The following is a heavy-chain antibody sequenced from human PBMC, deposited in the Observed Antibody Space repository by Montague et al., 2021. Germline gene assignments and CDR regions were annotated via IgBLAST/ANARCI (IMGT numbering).Heavy chain of an antibody. J-gene: IGHJ3*02. CDR3: ARGQGSEVFGX. CDR1: GYSFTGYW. D-gene: IGHD2-15*01. CDR2: IYPGDSDT. V-gene: IGHV5-51*01. Sequence: QSGAEVKKPGESLKISCKGSGYSFTGYWVGWVRQMPGNGLECMGIIYPGDSDTRYSPSFQGQVTISADKSISTAYLQWNSLKASDTALYYCARGQGSEVFGXWGQGTMVTVSS.